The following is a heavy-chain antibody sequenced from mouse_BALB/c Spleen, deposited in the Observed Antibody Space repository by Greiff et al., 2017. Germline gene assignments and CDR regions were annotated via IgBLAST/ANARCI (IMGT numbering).Heavy chain of an antibody. CDR1: GFTFSSYA. D-gene: IGHD1-1*01. CDR3: ARARFITTVVATYWYFDV. Sequence: EVKLMESGGGLVKPGGSLKLSCAASGFTFSSYAMSWVRQTPEKRLEWVASISSGGSTYYPDSVKGRFTISRDNARNILYLQMSSLRSEDTAMYYCARARFITTVVATYWYFDVWGAGTTVTVSS. CDR2: ISSGGST. J-gene: IGHJ1*01. V-gene: IGHV5-6-5*01.